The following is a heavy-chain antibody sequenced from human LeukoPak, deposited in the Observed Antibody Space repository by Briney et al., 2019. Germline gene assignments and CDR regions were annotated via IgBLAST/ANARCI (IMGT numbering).Heavy chain of an antibody. CDR1: GFTFSSYW. CDR2: IKQDGSEK. D-gene: IGHD3-10*01. J-gene: IGHJ4*02. CDR3: ARDKYGSGSYSWSKRLDS. V-gene: IGHV3-7*01. Sequence: PGGSLRLSCAASGFTFSSYWMSWVRQAPGKGLEWVANIKQDGSEKYYVDSVKGRFTISRDNAKNSLYLQMNNLRAEDTAVYYCARDKYGSGSYSWSKRLDSWGQGTLVTVSS.